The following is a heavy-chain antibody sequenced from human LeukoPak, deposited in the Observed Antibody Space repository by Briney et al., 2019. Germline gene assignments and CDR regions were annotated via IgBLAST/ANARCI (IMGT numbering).Heavy chain of an antibody. Sequence: ASVKVSCKASGYTFTSYGISWVRQAPGQGLEWMGWISAYNGNTNYAQKLQGRVTMTTDTSTSTAYMELRSLRSDDTAVYYCARDLWWGGSGSYPSWDYYYYYGMDVWGQGTTVTVSS. J-gene: IGHJ6*02. V-gene: IGHV1-18*01. CDR1: GYTFTSYG. D-gene: IGHD3-10*01. CDR3: ARDLWWGGSGSYPSWDYYYYYGMDV. CDR2: ISAYNGNT.